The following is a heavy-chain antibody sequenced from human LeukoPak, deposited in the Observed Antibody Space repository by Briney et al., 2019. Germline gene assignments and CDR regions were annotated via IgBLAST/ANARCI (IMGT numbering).Heavy chain of an antibody. CDR3: ARDPVAAAGSLDY. D-gene: IGHD6-13*01. J-gene: IGHJ4*02. CDR1: GFTFSSYA. Sequence: GSLRLSCAASGFTFSSYAMHWVRQAPGKGLEWVAVISYDGSNKYYADSVKGRFTISRDNSKNTLYLQMNSLRAEDTAVYYCARDPVAAAGSLDYWGQGTLVTVSS. CDR2: ISYDGSNK. V-gene: IGHV3-30*04.